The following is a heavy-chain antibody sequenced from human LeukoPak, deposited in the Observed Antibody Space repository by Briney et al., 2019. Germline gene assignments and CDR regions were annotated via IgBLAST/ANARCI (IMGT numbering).Heavy chain of an antibody. CDR3: ARASGPFDF. CDR2: IFSDGYTK. CDR1: GFIFSTYG. Sequence: PGGSLRLSCAASGFIFSTYGLHWVRQAPGKRLEWVAVIFSDGYTKYYAASVKDRFTISRDNSKNTLYLHMNSLIPGDTGVYYCARASGPFDFWGQGTLLTVSS. J-gene: IGHJ4*02. D-gene: IGHD3-10*01. V-gene: IGHV3-33*01.